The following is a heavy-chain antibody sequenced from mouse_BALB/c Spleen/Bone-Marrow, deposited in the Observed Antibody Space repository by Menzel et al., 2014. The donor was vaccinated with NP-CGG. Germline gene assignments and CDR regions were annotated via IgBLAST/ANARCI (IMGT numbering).Heavy chain of an antibody. CDR2: INSDGGST. Sequence: EVQVVESGGGLVQFGGSLKLSCAASGFTFSRYGMSWVRQTPDKRLELVAIINSDGGSTYYPDSVKGRFTTSRDNAKNTLYLQMSSLKSEDTAMYYCARAYYWGQGTLVTVSA. J-gene: IGHJ3*01. D-gene: IGHD2-10*01. CDR1: GFTFSRYG. V-gene: IGHV5-6-3*01. CDR3: ARAYY.